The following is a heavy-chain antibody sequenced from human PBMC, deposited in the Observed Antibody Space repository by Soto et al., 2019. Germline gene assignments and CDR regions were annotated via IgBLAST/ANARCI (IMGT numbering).Heavy chain of an antibody. J-gene: IGHJ5*02. CDR3: ASEDLLRMHESGYLPS. Sequence: QVQLVQSGAEVKKPGSSVKVSCKASGGTFSSYALSWVRQAPGQGLEWMGGIIPIFGTANYAQKFQGRVTITVDESTTTATMELSRRRSEDTAVYSCASEDLLRMHESGYLPSWGQGTLVTVSS. D-gene: IGHD3-3*01. CDR1: GGTFSSYA. CDR2: IIPIFGTA. V-gene: IGHV1-69*01.